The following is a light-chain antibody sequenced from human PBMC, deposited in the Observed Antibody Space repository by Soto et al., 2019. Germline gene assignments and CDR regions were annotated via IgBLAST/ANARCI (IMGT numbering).Light chain of an antibody. CDR2: ENN. V-gene: IGLV1-44*01. J-gene: IGLJ1*01. CDR1: ASNIGRDP. Sequence: QSVLTQPPSASGAPGQRVTMSCSGSASNIGRDPVNWYQQVPGTAPKLLIYENNHRPSGVPDRFSGSKSGTSASLVISGLQSEDEAEYFCAGWDGSLKGFVFGTGTKVTVL. CDR3: AGWDGSLKGFV.